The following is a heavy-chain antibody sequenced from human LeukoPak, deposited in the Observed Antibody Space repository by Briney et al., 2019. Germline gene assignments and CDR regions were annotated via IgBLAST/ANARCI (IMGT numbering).Heavy chain of an antibody. CDR2: INPNSGGT. D-gene: IGHD3-22*01. Sequence: AASVKVSCKASGYTFTSYYMHWVRQAPGQGLEWMGWINPNSGGTNYAQKFQGRVTMTRDTSISTAYMELSRLRSDDTAVYYCARNHYDSSTFDYWGQGTLVTVSS. CDR3: ARNHYDSSTFDY. CDR1: GYTFTSYY. J-gene: IGHJ4*02. V-gene: IGHV1-2*02.